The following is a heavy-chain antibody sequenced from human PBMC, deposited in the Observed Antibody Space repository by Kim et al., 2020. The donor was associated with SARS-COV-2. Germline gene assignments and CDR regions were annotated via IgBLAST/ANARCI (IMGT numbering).Heavy chain of an antibody. CDR2: ISGSGGST. CDR1: GFTFSSYA. Sequence: GGSLRLSCAASGFTFSSYAMSWVRQAPGKGLEWVSAISGSGGSTYYADSVKGRFTISRDNSKNTLYLQMNSLRAEDTAVYYCAKDFVYGSGSYYFWYFDLWGRGTLVTVSS. D-gene: IGHD3-10*01. V-gene: IGHV3-23*01. CDR3: AKDFVYGSGSYYFWYFDL. J-gene: IGHJ2*01.